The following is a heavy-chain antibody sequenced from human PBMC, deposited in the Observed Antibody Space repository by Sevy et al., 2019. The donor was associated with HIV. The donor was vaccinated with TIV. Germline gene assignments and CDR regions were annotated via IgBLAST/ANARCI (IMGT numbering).Heavy chain of an antibody. CDR1: GYTFTSYY. J-gene: IGHJ6*02. CDR2: INPNSGGT. CDR3: ARDPGDCSSTTCYPSMDV. D-gene: IGHD2-2*01. Sequence: ASVKVSCKASGYTFTSYYIHWVRQAPGQGLEWMGWINPNSGGTKYAQKFQGRVTITRDTTISTAYMEVSRLRSDDTAVFYCARDPGDCSSTTCYPSMDVWGQGTTVTVSS. V-gene: IGHV1-2*02.